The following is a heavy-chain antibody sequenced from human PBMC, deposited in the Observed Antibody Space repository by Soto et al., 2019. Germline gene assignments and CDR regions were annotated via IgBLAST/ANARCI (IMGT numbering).Heavy chain of an antibody. J-gene: IGHJ6*02. CDR3: ARFRAVGATYYYYYGMDV. D-gene: IGHD1-26*01. CDR1: GGSISSSNW. CDR2: IYHSGST. V-gene: IGHV4-4*02. Sequence: SETLSLTCAVSGGSISSSNWWSWVRQPPGKGLEWIGEIYHSGSTNYNPSLKSRVTISVDKSKYQFSLKLSSVTAADTAVYYCARFRAVGATYYYYYGMDVWGQGTTVT.